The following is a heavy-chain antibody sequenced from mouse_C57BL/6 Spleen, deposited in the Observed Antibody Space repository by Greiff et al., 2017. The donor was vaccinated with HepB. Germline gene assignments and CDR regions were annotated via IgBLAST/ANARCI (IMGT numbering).Heavy chain of an antibody. V-gene: IGHV1-76*01. D-gene: IGHD2-5*01. J-gene: IGHJ3*01. CDR1: GYTFTDYY. Sequence: QVQLQQSGAELVRPGASVKLSCKASGYTFTDYYINWVKQRPGQGLEWIARIYPGSGNTYYNEKFKGKATLTAEKSSSTAYMQLSSLTSEDSAVYFCARSGYYSNQFAYWGQGTLVTVSA. CDR3: ARSGYYSNQFAY. CDR2: IYPGSGNT.